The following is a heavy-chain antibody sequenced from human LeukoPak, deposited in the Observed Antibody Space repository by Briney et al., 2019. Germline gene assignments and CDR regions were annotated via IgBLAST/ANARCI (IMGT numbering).Heavy chain of an antibody. CDR3: ARGTTHLWFGEGGNALDI. V-gene: IGHV1-2*02. J-gene: IGHJ6*04. CDR2: LNPNSGDT. CDR1: GYTFTGSY. Sequence: GASVKVSCKASGYTFTGSYLHWVRQAPGQGLEWMGWLNPNSGDTKDALKFQGRVTMTRDTSINTAYMELSRLTSDDTAVYYCARGTTHLWFGEGGNALDIWGKGTTVTVSS. D-gene: IGHD3-10*01.